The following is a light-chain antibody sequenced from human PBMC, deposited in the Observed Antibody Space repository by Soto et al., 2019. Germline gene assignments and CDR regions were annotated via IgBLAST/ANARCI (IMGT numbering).Light chain of an antibody. CDR1: QGISSY. J-gene: IGKJ5*01. CDR2: AAS. CDR3: QQLNTYPIT. Sequence: AIRMTQSPSSLSASTGDRVTITCRASQGISSYLAWYQQKPGKAPKLLIYAASTLQSGVPSRFSGSGSGTDFTLTISCLQSEDFATYYCQQLNTYPITFAQGTRLEIK. V-gene: IGKV1-8*01.